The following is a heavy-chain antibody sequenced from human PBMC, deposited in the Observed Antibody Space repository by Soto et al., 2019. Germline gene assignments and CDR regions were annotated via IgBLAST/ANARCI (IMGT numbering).Heavy chain of an antibody. CDR2: IVVGVGNT. CDR3: AAELYSGGRCCSFDI. J-gene: IGHJ3*02. V-gene: IGHV1-58*01. CDR1: GFTFTSSS. Sequence: GASVKVSCKASGFTFTSSSVQWVLQARGQRLEWMGWIVVGVGNTNYAQELQGRLTITRDVSTNTAYMELSSLRSEDTAVYYCAAELYSGGRCCSFDIWGQGTMVTVSS. D-gene: IGHD2-15*01.